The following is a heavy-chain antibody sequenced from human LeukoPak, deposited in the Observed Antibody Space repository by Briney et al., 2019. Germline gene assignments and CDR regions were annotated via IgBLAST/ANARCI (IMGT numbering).Heavy chain of an antibody. V-gene: IGHV3-74*01. CDR3: ASDSPYYGMDV. Sequence: GGSLRLSCAAYGFPFSSYCMHWVRQVPGKGLLWVSRINSDGSATIYADSVRGRFTISRDNAKNTLYLQMSGLRVEDTAVYHCASDSPYYGMDVWGQGTTVTVSS. J-gene: IGHJ6*02. CDR2: INSDGSAT. CDR1: GFPFSSYC.